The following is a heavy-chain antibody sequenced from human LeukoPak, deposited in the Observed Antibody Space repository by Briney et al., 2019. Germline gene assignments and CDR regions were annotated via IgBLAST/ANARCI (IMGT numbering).Heavy chain of an antibody. D-gene: IGHD3/OR15-3a*01. J-gene: IGHJ3*02. V-gene: IGHV3-74*01. Sequence: PGGSLRLSCAASGFTFSSYWMHWVRQAPGKGLVWVSRINTDGSSTSYADSVKGRFTISRDNAKNTLYLQMNSLRAEDTAVYYCARVGPAVAFDIWGQGTMVTVSS. CDR2: INTDGSST. CDR3: ARVGPAVAFDI. CDR1: GFTFSSYW.